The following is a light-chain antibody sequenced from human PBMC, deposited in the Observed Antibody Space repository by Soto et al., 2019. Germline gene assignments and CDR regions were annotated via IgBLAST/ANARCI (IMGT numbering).Light chain of an antibody. CDR2: EVS. Sequence: QSVLTQPASVSGSPGQSITISCTGSSSDVGGYNYVSWYQHHPGKAPKLMIFEVSNRPSGVSNRFSGSKSGNTASLTVSGLQAEDEADYYCSSYAGGSNVFGTGTKVTV. CDR1: SSDVGGYNY. V-gene: IGLV2-14*01. CDR3: SSYAGGSNV. J-gene: IGLJ1*01.